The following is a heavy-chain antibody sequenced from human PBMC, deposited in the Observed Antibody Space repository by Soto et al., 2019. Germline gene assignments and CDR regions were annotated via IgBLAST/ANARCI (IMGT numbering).Heavy chain of an antibody. CDR2: IYYSGST. CDR1: GGSISSGDYY. D-gene: IGHD3-22*01. Sequence: SETLSLTCTVSGGSISSGDYYWSWIRQPPGKGLEWIGYIYYSGSTYYNPSLKSRVTISVDTSKNQFSLKLSSVTAADTAVYYCARDGLYYYDSSGYPSVGMDVWGQGTTVTVSS. V-gene: IGHV4-30-4*01. J-gene: IGHJ6*02. CDR3: ARDGLYYYDSSGYPSVGMDV.